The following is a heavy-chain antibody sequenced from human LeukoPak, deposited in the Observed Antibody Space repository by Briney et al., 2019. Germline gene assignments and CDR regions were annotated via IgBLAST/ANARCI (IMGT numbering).Heavy chain of an antibody. V-gene: IGHV1-46*01. J-gene: IGHJ3*02. CDR3: ATRNSSGWNADAFDI. D-gene: IGHD6-19*01. Sequence: ASVKVSCKASGGTFSSYAISWVRQAPGQGREWMGIINPSGGSTIYTQKFQDRVTMTEDTSTDTAYMELSSLRSEDTAVYYCATRNSSGWNADAFDIWGQGTMVTVSS. CDR2: INPSGGST. CDR1: GGTFSSYA.